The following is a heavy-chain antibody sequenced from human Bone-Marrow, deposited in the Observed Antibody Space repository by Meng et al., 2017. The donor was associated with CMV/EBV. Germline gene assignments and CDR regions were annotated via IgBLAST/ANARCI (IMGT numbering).Heavy chain of an antibody. J-gene: IGHJ6*02. Sequence: ASVKVSCKASGYTFTGYYMHWVRQAPGQGLEWMGWINPNSGGTNYAQKFQGRVTMTRDTSISTAYMELSRLRSDDTAVYYCARDDDQLPYQTPDYGMDVWAQGTTVTFPS. CDR3: ARDDDQLPYQTPDYGMDV. CDR1: GYTFTGYY. D-gene: IGHD2-2*02. V-gene: IGHV1-2*02. CDR2: INPNSGGT.